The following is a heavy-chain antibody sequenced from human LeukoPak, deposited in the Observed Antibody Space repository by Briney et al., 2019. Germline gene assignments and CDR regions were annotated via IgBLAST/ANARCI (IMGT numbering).Heavy chain of an antibody. J-gene: IGHJ6*02. V-gene: IGHV3-13*01. Sequence: PGGSLRLSCVASDFSFSNYDMYWVRQAAGRGLEWVSALGTNGDTYYLGSVRGRFTIPRENGKNSLYLQMNSLRVDDTAVYYCAREWRGIASHFHGMDVWGQGTTVTVSS. CDR3: AREWRGIASHFHGMDV. CDR2: LGTNGDT. D-gene: IGHD6-6*01. CDR1: DFSFSNYD.